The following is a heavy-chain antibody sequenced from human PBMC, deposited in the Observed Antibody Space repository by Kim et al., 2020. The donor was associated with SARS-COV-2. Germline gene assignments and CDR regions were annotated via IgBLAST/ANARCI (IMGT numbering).Heavy chain of an antibody. Sequence: GSTYDNPSLKSRVTISVDTSKNQFSLKLSAVTAADTAVYYCAHYGDFFDYWGQGTLVTVSS. J-gene: IGHJ4*02. CDR2: GST. V-gene: IGHV4-39*01. CDR3: AHYGDFFDY. D-gene: IGHD4-17*01.